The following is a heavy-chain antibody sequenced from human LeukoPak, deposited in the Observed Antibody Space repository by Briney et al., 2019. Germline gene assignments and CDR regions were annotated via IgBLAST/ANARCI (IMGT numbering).Heavy chain of an antibody. CDR1: GASISSYY. D-gene: IGHD6-13*01. CDR2: FYYSGSS. CDR3: ARVPPAAGAFDI. J-gene: IGHJ3*02. V-gene: IGHV4-59*01. Sequence: SETLSLTCTVSGASISSYYWSWIRQPPGKGLEWIGYFYYSGSSNYNPSLKSRVTISGDTSKNQFSLKMSSVTAADTAIYYCARVPPAAGAFDIWGRGTMVTVSA.